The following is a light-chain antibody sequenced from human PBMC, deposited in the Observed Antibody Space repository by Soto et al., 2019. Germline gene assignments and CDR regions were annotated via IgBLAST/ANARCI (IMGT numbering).Light chain of an antibody. Sequence: EIVLTQSPATLSLSPGDKAALSCRASQSISSYLAWYQQKPGQAPRLLIYDASYRATDIPARFSGSGSGTDFTLTINSLEPEDFAVYHCQQRSDLPITFGQGTRLEIK. CDR3: QQRSDLPIT. J-gene: IGKJ5*01. CDR1: QSISSY. CDR2: DAS. V-gene: IGKV3-11*01.